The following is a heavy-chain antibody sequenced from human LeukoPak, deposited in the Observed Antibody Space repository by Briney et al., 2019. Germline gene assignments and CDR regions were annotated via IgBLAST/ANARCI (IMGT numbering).Heavy chain of an antibody. V-gene: IGHV4-61*01. CDR2: IYCSGST. D-gene: IGHD6-13*01. J-gene: IGHJ4*02. CDR1: GGSVSSGSYY. Sequence: SETLSLTCTVSGGSVSSGSYYWSWIRQPPGKGLEWIGYIYCSGSTNYNPSLKSRVTISVDTSKNQFSLKLSSVTAADTAVYYCAREGSGSSWCYTAYYFDYWGQGTLVTVSS. CDR3: AREGSGSSWCYTAYYFDY.